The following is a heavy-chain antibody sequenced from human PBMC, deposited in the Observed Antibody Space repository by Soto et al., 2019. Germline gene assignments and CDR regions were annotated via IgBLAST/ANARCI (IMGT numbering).Heavy chain of an antibody. J-gene: IGHJ6*02. Sequence: SGPTLVNPTETLTLTCTVSGFSLSNARMGVSWIRQPPGKALEWLAHIFSNDEKSYSTSLKSRLTISKDTSKSQVVLTMTNMDPVDTATYYCARIYMYYYGSGSDDGPDPPYYYGMDVWGQGTTVTVAS. CDR2: IFSNDEK. D-gene: IGHD3-10*01. CDR3: ARIYMYYYGSGSDDGPDPPYYYGMDV. V-gene: IGHV2-26*01. CDR1: GFSLSNARMG.